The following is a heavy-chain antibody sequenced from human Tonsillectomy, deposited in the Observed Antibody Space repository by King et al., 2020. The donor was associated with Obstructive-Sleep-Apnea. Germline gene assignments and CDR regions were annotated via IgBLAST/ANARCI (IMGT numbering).Heavy chain of an antibody. CDR1: GFSFDNAW. D-gene: IGHD6-19*01. J-gene: IGHJ4*02. V-gene: IGHV3-15*01. CDR3: TKGPVGCYFDY. Sequence: VQLVESGGGLVKPGESLRLSCAASGFSFDNAWVSWVRQAPGKGLEWVGRIKSEGGTTDYAAPVKGRFTISRDDSKNTLYLQMSSLETEDTAVYYCTKGPVGCYFDYWGQGTLVTVSS. CDR2: IKSEGGTT.